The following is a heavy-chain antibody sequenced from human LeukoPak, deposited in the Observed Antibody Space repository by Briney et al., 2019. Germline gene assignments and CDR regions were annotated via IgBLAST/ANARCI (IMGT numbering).Heavy chain of an antibody. CDR1: GYSISSGYY. V-gene: IGHV4-38-2*02. D-gene: IGHD2-2*01. Sequence: SETLSLTCIVSGYSISSGYYWAWIRQPPGKGLEWVGSIYHDGSTYYNPSLKSRVTISVDTSKNQFSLKLSSVTAADTAVYYCARRSIVVVPDTRRYYHYYYMDVWGKGTTVTISS. CDR3: ARRSIVVVPDTRRYYHYYYMDV. J-gene: IGHJ6*03. CDR2: IYHDGST.